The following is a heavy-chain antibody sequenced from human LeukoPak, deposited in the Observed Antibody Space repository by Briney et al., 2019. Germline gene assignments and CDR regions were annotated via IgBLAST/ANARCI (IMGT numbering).Heavy chain of an antibody. CDR2: ISYDGSNK. CDR3: AKGPPEMYYYGSGSYAFDI. D-gene: IGHD3-10*01. CDR1: GFTVSSNY. V-gene: IGHV3-30*18. J-gene: IGHJ3*02. Sequence: GGSLRLSCAASGFTVSSNYMSWVRQAPGKGLEWVAVISYDGSNKYYADSVKGRFTISRDNSKNTLYLQMNSLRAEDTAVYYCAKGPPEMYYYGSGSYAFDIWGQGTMVTVSS.